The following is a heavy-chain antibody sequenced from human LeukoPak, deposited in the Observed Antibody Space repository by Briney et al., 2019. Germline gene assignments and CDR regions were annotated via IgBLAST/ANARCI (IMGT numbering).Heavy chain of an antibody. D-gene: IGHD1-26*01. J-gene: IGHJ4*02. CDR1: GFTFSTYD. V-gene: IGHV3-13*04. CDR2: IGAAGDT. Sequence: GGSLRLSCAASGFTFSTYDMHWVRQTTGKGLEWVSVIGAAGDTYYPGSVKGRFTISRVNAKNSLYLQMNSLRAGDTAVYYCARGSGSHFDSWGQGTPVTVSS. CDR3: ARGSGSHFDS.